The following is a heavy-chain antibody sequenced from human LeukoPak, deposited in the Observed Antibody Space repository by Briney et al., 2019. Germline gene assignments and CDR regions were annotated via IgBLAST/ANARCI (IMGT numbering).Heavy chain of an antibody. J-gene: IGHJ4*02. V-gene: IGHV3-48*01. Sequence: GGSLRLSCAAPGFTFSSYSMNWVRQAPGKGLEWVSYISGSSTTRSYADSVKGRFTISRDNAKNSLYLQMSSLRAEDTAIYYCVKDTSGTYWGQGTLVTVSS. CDR1: GFTFSSYS. CDR2: ISGSSTTR. CDR3: VKDTSGTY. D-gene: IGHD1-26*01.